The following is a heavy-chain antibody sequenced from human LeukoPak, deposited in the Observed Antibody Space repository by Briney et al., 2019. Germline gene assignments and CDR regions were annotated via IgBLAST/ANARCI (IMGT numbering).Heavy chain of an antibody. CDR1: GGSISSYY. CDR2: IYYTGGT. CDR3: ARCHYSSSPDFEY. V-gene: IGHV4-59*01. D-gene: IGHD6-13*01. J-gene: IGHJ4*02. Sequence: PSETLSLTCTVSGGSISSYYWSWIRQPPGKGLEWVGYIYYTGGTNYNPSLKSRVTISADTSRNQISLTLNSVTSADTAVYYCARCHYSSSPDFEYWGQGSLVTVSS.